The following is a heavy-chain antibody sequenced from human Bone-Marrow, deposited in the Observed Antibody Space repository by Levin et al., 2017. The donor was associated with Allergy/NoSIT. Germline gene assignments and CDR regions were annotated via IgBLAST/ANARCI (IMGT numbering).Heavy chain of an antibody. CDR3: ARGVRGV. CDR2: ISSSSSFI. CDR1: GFSFSTDS. V-gene: IGHV3-21*01. Sequence: PGGSLRLSCSASGFSFSTDSMTWVRQAPGKGLEWVSSISSSSSFIHYADSVKGRFTVSRDNANSSLYLQMHGLRVDDTAVYFCARGVRGVWGQGTLVTVSS. D-gene: IGHD3-10*01. J-gene: IGHJ4*02.